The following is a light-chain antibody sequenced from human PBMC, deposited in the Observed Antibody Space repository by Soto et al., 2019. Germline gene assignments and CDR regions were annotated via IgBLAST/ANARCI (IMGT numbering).Light chain of an antibody. CDR3: QQYGNSPRT. CDR2: GAA. CDR1: QSVSNNY. Sequence: IVLSPSPASVSLSPGERATLSCRSSQSVSNNYLAWYQQKPGQAPRLLIYGAANRATGIPDRFSGSGSGTDFTLTISRLEPEDFAVYYCQQYGNSPRTFGQGTKVDI. J-gene: IGKJ1*01. V-gene: IGKV3-20*01.